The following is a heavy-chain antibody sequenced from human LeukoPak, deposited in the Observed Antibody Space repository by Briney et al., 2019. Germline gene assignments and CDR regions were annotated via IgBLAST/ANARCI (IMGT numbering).Heavy chain of an antibody. Sequence: GASVKVSCKASGGTFSSYAISWVRQAPGQGLEWMGGIIPIFGTANYAQKFQGRVTITADESTSTAYMELSSLRSEDTAVYYCARDRRDGYKGEYYFDYWGLGTLVTVSS. CDR2: IIPIFGTA. V-gene: IGHV1-69*13. D-gene: IGHD5-24*01. CDR3: ARDRRDGYKGEYYFDY. J-gene: IGHJ4*02. CDR1: GGTFSSYA.